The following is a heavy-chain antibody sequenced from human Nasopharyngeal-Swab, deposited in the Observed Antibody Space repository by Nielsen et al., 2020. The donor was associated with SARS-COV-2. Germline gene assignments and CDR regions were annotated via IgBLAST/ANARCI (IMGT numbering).Heavy chain of an antibody. V-gene: IGHV1-46*01. D-gene: IGHD1-26*01. Sequence: VKVSCKASGFTFSHYFMHWVRQAPGQGLEWMGVITPSGGATNYARKFRGRVTMTRDPSTSTVYLDLSSLRSDDTAVYYCARYESRAELYYFDYWGQGTLVTVSS. CDR3: ARYESRAELYYFDY. CDR1: GFTFSHYF. CDR2: ITPSGGAT. J-gene: IGHJ4*02.